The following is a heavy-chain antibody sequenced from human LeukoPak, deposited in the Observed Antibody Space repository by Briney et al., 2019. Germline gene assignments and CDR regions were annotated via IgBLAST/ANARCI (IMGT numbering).Heavy chain of an antibody. Sequence: GGSLRLSCAASGFTFSSYGMHWVRQAPGKGLEWVAVIWYDGSNKYYADSVKGRFTISRDNSKNTLYLQMNSLRAEDTAVYYCASDWYYYGSGSYYTVDYCGQGTLVTVSS. CDR1: GFTFSSYG. D-gene: IGHD3-10*01. J-gene: IGHJ4*02. CDR3: ASDWYYYGSGSYYTVDY. CDR2: IWYDGSNK. V-gene: IGHV3-33*01.